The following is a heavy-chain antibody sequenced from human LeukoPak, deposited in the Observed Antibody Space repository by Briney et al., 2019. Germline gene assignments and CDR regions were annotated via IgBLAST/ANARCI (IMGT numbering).Heavy chain of an antibody. V-gene: IGHV1-2*02. CDR3: ARANSDGYNTYFVS. D-gene: IGHD5-24*01. CDR2: IKPNSGGT. CDR1: GYTFSGYY. J-gene: IGHJ4*02. Sequence: ASVKVSCKASGYTFSGYYIHWVRQAPGQGLEWMGWIKPNSGGTHFTQKFQGRVTMTRDTSISTAYMELSRLKSDDTAVYYCARANSDGYNTYFVSWGQRTLVTVSS.